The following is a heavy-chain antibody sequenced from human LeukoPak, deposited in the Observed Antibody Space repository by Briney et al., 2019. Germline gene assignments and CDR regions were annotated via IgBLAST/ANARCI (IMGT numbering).Heavy chain of an antibody. Sequence: SETLSLTCAVSGGSISSDTYSWSWIRQPPGKGLEWIGYIYHTESTYYNPSLKSRVTTSVDRSKNQFSLKLSSVTAADTAVYYCARGYYSDSSGYHFDYWGQGTLVTVSS. V-gene: IGHV4-30-2*01. D-gene: IGHD3-22*01. J-gene: IGHJ4*02. CDR3: ARGYYSDSSGYHFDY. CDR1: GGSISSDTYS. CDR2: IYHTEST.